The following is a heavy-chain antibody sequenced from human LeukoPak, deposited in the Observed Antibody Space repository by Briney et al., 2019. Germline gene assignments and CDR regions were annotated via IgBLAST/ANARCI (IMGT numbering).Heavy chain of an antibody. CDR3: AKAHSWNYYLFDT. V-gene: IGHV3-23*01. Sequence: SGGSLRLSCAASTFTFSSYAMSWVRQAPGKGLEWVSTISGSGGSTYYADSVRGRFTISRDNSKNTLYLQMNSLRAEDTAIYYCAKAHSWNYYLFDTWGQGTLVTVSS. CDR1: TFTFSSYA. CDR2: ISGSGGST. J-gene: IGHJ5*02. D-gene: IGHD1-7*01.